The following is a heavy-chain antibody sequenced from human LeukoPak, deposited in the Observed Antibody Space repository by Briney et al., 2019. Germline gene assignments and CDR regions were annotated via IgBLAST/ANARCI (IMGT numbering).Heavy chain of an antibody. CDR3: AKVVRYYYDSSGYYPSPFDY. CDR1: GFTFSSYA. CDR2: ISGSGGST. J-gene: IGHJ4*02. D-gene: IGHD3-22*01. Sequence: GGSLRLSCAASGFTFSSYAMSWVRQAPGKGLEWVSAISGSGGSTYYADSVKGRFTISRDNSKNTLYLQMNSLRAEDTAVYYCAKVVRYYYDSSGYYPSPFDYWGQGTLVTVSS. V-gene: IGHV3-23*01.